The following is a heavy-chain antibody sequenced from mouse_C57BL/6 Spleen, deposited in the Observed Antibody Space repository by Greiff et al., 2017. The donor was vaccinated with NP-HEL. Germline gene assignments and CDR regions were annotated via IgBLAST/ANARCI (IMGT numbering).Heavy chain of an antibody. J-gene: IGHJ4*01. CDR3: ARGVGPNAMDY. V-gene: IGHV1-80*01. Sequence: QVQLKESGAELVKPGASVKISCKASGYAFSSYWMNWVKQRPGKGLEWIGQIYPGDGDTNYNGKFKGKATLTADKSSSTAYMQLSSLTSEDSAVYFCARGVGPNAMDYWGQGTSVTVSS. CDR1: GYAFSSYW. D-gene: IGHD4-1*01. CDR2: IYPGDGDT.